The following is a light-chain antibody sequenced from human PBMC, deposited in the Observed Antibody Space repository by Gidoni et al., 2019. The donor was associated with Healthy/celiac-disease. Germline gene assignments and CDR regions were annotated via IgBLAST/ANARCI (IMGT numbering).Light chain of an antibody. Sequence: EIVLTQSPATLYGSPGERATLSCRASQSVSSYLAWYQHKPGQAPRLLIYDASNSATGSPASCSGSGSGTDFTLTISSLEPEDLAVYYCQQRSNFTFGQGTRLEIK. J-gene: IGKJ5*01. CDR1: QSVSSY. V-gene: IGKV3-11*01. CDR2: DAS. CDR3: QQRSNFT.